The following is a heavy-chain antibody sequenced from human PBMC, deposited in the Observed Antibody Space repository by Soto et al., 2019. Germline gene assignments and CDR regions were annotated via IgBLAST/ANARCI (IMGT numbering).Heavy chain of an antibody. CDR1: GFTFSSYA. Sequence: EVQLLESGGGLVQPGGSLRLSCAASGFTFSSYAMSWVRQAPGKGLEWVSVISGSGDSTYYADSVKGRFTISRDNSKNTLYLQMNSLRAEDTAVYYCARRTSGWCLDYWGQGTLVTVSS. V-gene: IGHV3-23*01. D-gene: IGHD6-19*01. J-gene: IGHJ4*02. CDR2: ISGSGDST. CDR3: ARRTSGWCLDY.